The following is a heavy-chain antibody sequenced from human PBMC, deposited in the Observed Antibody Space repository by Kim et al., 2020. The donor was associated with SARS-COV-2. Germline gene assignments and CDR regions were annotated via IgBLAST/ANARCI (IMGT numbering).Heavy chain of an antibody. CDR1: GYTLTELS. V-gene: IGHV1-24*01. Sequence: ASVKVSCKVSGYTLTELSMHWVRQAPGKGLEWMGGFDPEDGETIYAQKFQGRVTMTEDTSTDTAYMELSSLRSEDTAVYYCATGYSYYYGSGSYYMWFDPWGQGTLVTVSS. J-gene: IGHJ5*02. CDR3: ATGYSYYYGSGSYYMWFDP. CDR2: FDPEDGET. D-gene: IGHD3-10*01.